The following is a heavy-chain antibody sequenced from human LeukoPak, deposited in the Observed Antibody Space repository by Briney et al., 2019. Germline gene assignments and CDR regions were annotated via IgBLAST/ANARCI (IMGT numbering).Heavy chain of an antibody. CDR1: GYTFTGYY. V-gene: IGHV1-2*02. CDR3: ARPPYGYCSSTSCSYFDY. D-gene: IGHD2-2*01. CDR2: INPNSGGT. J-gene: IGHJ4*02. Sequence: ASVKVSCKASGYTFTGYYTHWVRQAPGQGLEWMGWINPNSGGTNYAQKFQGRVTMTRDTSISTAYMELSRLRSDDTAVYYCARPPYGYCSSTSCSYFDYWGQGTLVTVSS.